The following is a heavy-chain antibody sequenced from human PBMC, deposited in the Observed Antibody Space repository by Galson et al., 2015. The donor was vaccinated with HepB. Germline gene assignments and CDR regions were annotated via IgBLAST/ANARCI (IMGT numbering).Heavy chain of an antibody. CDR3: ARDKRSSWSGVGMDV. V-gene: IGHV3-7*03. D-gene: IGHD6-13*01. J-gene: IGHJ6*02. CDR2: IKQDGSEK. CDR1: GFTFSSYW. Sequence: SLRLSCAASGFTFSSYWMSWVRQAPGKGLEWVANIKQDGSEKYYVDSVKGRFTISRDNAKNSLYLQMNSLRAEDTAVYYCARDKRSSWSGVGMDVWGQGTTVTVSS.